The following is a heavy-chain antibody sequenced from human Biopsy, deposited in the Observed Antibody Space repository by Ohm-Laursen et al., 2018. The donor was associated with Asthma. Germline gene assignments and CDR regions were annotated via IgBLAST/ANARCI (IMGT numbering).Heavy chain of an antibody. D-gene: IGHD6-13*01. J-gene: IGHJ4*02. Sequence: SLRLSCTASGFTFRDYYMTWIRQAPGKGLEWVAYISSRGSNIFYADSVEGRFTISRDNAKKSLFLEMNSLTVEDTAVYFCARGYSTSWYFGYWGQGTLVTVSS. V-gene: IGHV3-11*01. CDR1: GFTFRDYY. CDR2: ISSRGSNI. CDR3: ARGYSTSWYFGY.